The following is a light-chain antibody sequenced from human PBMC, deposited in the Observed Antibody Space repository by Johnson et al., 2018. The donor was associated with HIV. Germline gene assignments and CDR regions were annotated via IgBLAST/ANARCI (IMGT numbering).Light chain of an antibody. CDR1: SSNIGNNY. J-gene: IGLJ1*01. CDR3: GKWDSGLGAHYV. CDR2: ENN. V-gene: IGLV1-51*02. Sequence: HSVLTQPPSVSAAPGQKVTISCSGSSSNIGNNYVSWYQQLPGTAPKFLIYENNKRPSGIPDRFSGSKSGTSATLGITGLQTGDEADYYCGKWDSGLGAHYVFGTGTKVTFL.